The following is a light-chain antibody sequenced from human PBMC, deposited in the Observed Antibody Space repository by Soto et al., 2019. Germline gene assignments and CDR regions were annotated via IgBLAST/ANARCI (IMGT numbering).Light chain of an antibody. V-gene: IGKV1-33*01. J-gene: IGKJ2*01. Sequence: DIQMTQSPSSLSASVGDRVTITCQASQDISNYLNWYQQKPGKAPKLLIYDASNLETGVPSRFSGSGSGTDFTFTISSLQPEDIATYYCQQCDTLPYTFGQGTKLEIK. CDR3: QQCDTLPYT. CDR2: DAS. CDR1: QDISNY.